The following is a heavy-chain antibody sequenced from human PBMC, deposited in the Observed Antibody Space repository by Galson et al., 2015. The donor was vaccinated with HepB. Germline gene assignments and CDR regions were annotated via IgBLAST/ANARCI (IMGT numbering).Heavy chain of an antibody. J-gene: IGHJ3*02. CDR2: ISGSGGST. CDR3: AKDLQYYYDSSGYFDDAFDI. V-gene: IGHV3-23*01. CDR1: GFTFSSYA. D-gene: IGHD3-22*01. Sequence: SLRLSCAASGFTFSSYAMSWVRQAPGKGLEWVSAISGSGGSTYYADSVKGRFTISRDNSKNTLYLQMNSLRAEDTAVYYCAKDLQYYYDSSGYFDDAFDIWGQGTMVTVSS.